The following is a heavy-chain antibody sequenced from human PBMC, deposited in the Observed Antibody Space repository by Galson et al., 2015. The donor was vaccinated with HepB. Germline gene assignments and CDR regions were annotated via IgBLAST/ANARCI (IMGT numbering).Heavy chain of an antibody. CDR3: ARVREGYDFWSGYYDYYYMDV. Sequence: SLRLSCAASGFTFSDYYMSWIRQAPGKGLEWVSYISSSGSTIYYADSVKGRFTISRDNAKNSLYLQMNSLRAEDTAVYYCARVREGYDFWSGYYDYYYMDVWGKGTTVTVSS. D-gene: IGHD3-3*01. J-gene: IGHJ6*03. V-gene: IGHV3-11*04. CDR1: GFTFSDYY. CDR2: ISSSGSTI.